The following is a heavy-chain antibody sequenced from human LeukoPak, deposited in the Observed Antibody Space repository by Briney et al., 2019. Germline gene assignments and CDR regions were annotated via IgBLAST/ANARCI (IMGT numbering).Heavy chain of an antibody. J-gene: IGHJ2*01. CDR1: GGSISSYY. V-gene: IGHV4-59*01. CDR2: IYYSGST. Sequence: SETLSLTCTVSGGSISSYYWGWIRQPPGKGLEWIGYIYYSGSTNYNPSLKSRVTISVDTSKNQFSLKLSSVTAADTAVYYCARDRDTAMVTSDWYFDLWGRGTLVTVSS. D-gene: IGHD5-18*01. CDR3: ARDRDTAMVTSDWYFDL.